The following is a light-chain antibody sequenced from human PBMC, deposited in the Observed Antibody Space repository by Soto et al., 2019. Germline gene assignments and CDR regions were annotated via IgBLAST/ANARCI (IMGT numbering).Light chain of an antibody. CDR3: QQSYSTART. J-gene: IGKJ3*01. CDR1: QSISSY. V-gene: IGKV1-39*01. CDR2: AAS. Sequence: DIQMTQSPSSLSASVGDRVTITCRASQSISSYLNWYHQKPGKAPKLLIYAASSLQSGVPSRFSGSGSGTDFTRTISSLQPEDFATYYCQQSYSTARTFGPGIKVDIK.